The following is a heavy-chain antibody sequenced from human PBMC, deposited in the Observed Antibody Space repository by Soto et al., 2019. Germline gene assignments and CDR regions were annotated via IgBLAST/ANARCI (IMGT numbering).Heavy chain of an antibody. Sequence: SETLSLTCTVSGGSISSYYWSWIRQPAGKGLEWIGRIYTSGSTNYNPSLKSRVTMSVDTSKNQFSLKLSSVTAADTAVYYCARHWHYAILTGPRDYGMDVWGQGTTVTVSS. CDR2: IYTSGST. V-gene: IGHV4-4*07. J-gene: IGHJ6*02. CDR1: GGSISSYY. D-gene: IGHD3-9*01. CDR3: ARHWHYAILTGPRDYGMDV.